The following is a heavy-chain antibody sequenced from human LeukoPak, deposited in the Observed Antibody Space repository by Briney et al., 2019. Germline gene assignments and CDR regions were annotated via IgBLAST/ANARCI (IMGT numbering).Heavy chain of an antibody. Sequence: GGSLRLPCAASGFTFSNYGMNWVRQAPGKGLEWVSSISDSGGSTYYADSVKGRFTISRDNSKNTLYLQMNSLRAEDTAVYYCAKDDDWGRYKHWGQGTLVTVSS. D-gene: IGHD3-16*01. CDR2: ISDSGGST. CDR3: AKDDDWGRYKH. J-gene: IGHJ1*01. V-gene: IGHV3-23*01. CDR1: GFTFSNYG.